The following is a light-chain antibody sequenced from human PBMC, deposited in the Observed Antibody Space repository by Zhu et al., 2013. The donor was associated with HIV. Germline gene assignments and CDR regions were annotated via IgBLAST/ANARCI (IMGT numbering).Light chain of an antibody. J-gene: IGKJ4*01. Sequence: DIVLTQSPGTLSLSPGERATLSCRASQSVGNNFLAWYQHKPGQAPRLLIYGASTRATGVPDRFSGRGSGTDFTLTVSRLEPEDFAVYYCQQYGSSSLTFGGGTKVEIK. CDR2: GAS. V-gene: IGKV3-20*01. CDR3: QQYGSSSLT. CDR1: QSVGNNF.